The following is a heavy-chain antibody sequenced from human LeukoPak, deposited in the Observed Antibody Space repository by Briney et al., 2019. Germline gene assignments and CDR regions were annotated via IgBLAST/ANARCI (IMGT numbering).Heavy chain of an antibody. V-gene: IGHV3-30*03. CDR3: ARGAYGDYSDY. D-gene: IGHD4-17*01. CDR1: GFTFSSYG. J-gene: IGHJ4*02. Sequence: GGSLRLSCAASGFTFSSYGMHWVRQPPGKGLEWVALISYDGGNKYYADSVKGRFTISRDNSKNTLYLQMNSLRAEDTAGYYCARGAYGDYSDYWGQGTLVTVSS. CDR2: ISYDGGNK.